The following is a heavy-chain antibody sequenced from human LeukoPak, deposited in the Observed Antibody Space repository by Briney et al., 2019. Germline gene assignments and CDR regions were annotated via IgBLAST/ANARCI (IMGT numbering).Heavy chain of an antibody. CDR2: IKQGGTEK. V-gene: IGHV3-7*01. CDR3: ARSPSGVLRYFDWPFDY. D-gene: IGHD3-9*01. Sequence: GGSLRLSCAASGFTFSSYWMSWVRQTPGKGLEWVASIKQGGTEKYYVDSVRGRITISRDNAKNSLYLQMNSLRAEDTAVYYCARSPSGVLRYFDWPFDYWGQGTLVTVSS. J-gene: IGHJ4*02. CDR1: GFTFSSYW.